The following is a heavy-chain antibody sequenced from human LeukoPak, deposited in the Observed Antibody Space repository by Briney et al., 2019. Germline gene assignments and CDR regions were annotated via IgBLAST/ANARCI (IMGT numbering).Heavy chain of an antibody. J-gene: IGHJ5*02. Sequence: PTETLSLTCTVSGGSISSGGYDWGWIRQHPGKGLEWIGYIYYRGSTYYNPSLKSRVTISVDTSKNQFSLKLSSVTAADTAVYYCAKSSTSARGAIRWFDPWGQGTLVTVSS. CDR2: IYYRGST. D-gene: IGHD2-2*01. V-gene: IGHV4-31*03. CDR3: AKSSTSARGAIRWFDP. CDR1: GGSISSGGYD.